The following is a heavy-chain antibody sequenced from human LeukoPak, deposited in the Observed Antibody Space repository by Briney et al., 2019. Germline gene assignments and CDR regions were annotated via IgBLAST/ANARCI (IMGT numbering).Heavy chain of an antibody. CDR1: GGTFSSYA. J-gene: IGHJ6*03. CDR3: AGSPMKYYDSSGYYYVRDYYYYMDV. D-gene: IGHD3-22*01. Sequence: SVTVSCTASGGTFSSYAVSWVRQAPGQGLEWMGGIIPIFGTANYAQKFQGRVTITADESTSTAYMELSSLRSEDTAVYYCAGSPMKYYDSSGYYYVRDYYYYMDVWGKGTTVTVSS. V-gene: IGHV1-69*13. CDR2: IIPIFGTA.